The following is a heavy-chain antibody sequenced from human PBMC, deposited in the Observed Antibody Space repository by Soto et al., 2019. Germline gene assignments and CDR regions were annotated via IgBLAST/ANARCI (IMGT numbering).Heavy chain of an antibody. Sequence: TLSLTCTVSGGSISSVVYYLSWIRQHPGKGLEWIGYIYYSGSTYYNPSLKSRVTISVDTSKNQFSLKLSSVTAADTAVYYCASLLWFGELSDDAFDIWGQGTMVTVSS. D-gene: IGHD3-10*01. J-gene: IGHJ3*02. V-gene: IGHV4-31*03. CDR1: GGSISSVVYY. CDR3: ASLLWFGELSDDAFDI. CDR2: IYYSGST.